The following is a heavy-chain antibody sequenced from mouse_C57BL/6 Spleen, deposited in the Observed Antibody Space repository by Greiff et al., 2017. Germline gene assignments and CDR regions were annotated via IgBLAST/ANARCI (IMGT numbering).Heavy chain of an antibody. D-gene: IGHD2-1*01. V-gene: IGHV5-4*01. CDR2: ISDGGSYT. J-gene: IGHJ4*01. CDR1: GFTFSSYA. CDR3: ARDRGNYVAYYAMDY. Sequence: EVQVVEPGGGLVKPGGSLKLSCAASGFTFSSYAMSWVRQTPEQRLEWVATISDGGSYTYYPDNVKGRFTISRDNAKNNLYLQMSHLKSEDTAMYYCARDRGNYVAYYAMDYWGQGTSVTVSS.